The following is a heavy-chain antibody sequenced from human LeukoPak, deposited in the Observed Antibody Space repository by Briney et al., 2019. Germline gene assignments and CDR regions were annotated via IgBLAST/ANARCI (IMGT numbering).Heavy chain of an antibody. J-gene: IGHJ4*02. D-gene: IGHD3-22*01. V-gene: IGHV3-21*01. CDR2: ISSSSSYI. Sequence: GGSLRLSCAASGFTFSSYGMHWVRQAPGKGLEWVSSISSSSSYIYYADSVKGRFTISRDNAKNSLYLQMNSLRAEDTAVYYCARCRKYYYDSSGYYDFDYWGQGTLVTVSS. CDR1: GFTFSSYG. CDR3: ARCRKYYYDSSGYYDFDY.